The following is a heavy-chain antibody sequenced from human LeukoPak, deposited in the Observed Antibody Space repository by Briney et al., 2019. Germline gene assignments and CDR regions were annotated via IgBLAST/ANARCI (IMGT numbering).Heavy chain of an antibody. CDR1: GGSISSYY. J-gene: IGHJ2*01. CDR3: ARHRQHQLTIFGLFDL. Sequence: SETLSLTCTVSGGSISSYYWSWIRQPPGKGLEWIGYIYYSGSTNYNPSLKSRVTISVDTSKNQFSLKLSSVTAADTAVNYCARHRQHQLTIFGLFDLWGRGTLVTVSS. D-gene: IGHD3-3*01. V-gene: IGHV4-59*08. CDR2: IYYSGST.